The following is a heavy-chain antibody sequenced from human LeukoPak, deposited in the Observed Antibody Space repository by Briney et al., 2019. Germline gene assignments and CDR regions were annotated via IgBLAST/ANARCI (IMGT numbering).Heavy chain of an antibody. D-gene: IGHD6-13*01. CDR3: ARDSVAAADY. J-gene: IGHJ4*02. CDR1: GFTFSSYA. V-gene: IGHV3-30-3*01. Sequence: GGSLRLSCAASGFTFSSYAMHWVRQAPGKGLEWVAVISYDGSNKYYADSVKGRFTISRDNSENTLYLQMNSLRAEDTAVYYCARDSVAAADYWGQGTLVTVSS. CDR2: ISYDGSNK.